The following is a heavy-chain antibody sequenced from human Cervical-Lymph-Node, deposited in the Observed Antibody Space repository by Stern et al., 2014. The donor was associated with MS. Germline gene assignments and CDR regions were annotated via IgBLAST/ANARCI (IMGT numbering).Heavy chain of an antibody. V-gene: IGHV2-5*01. Sequence: ESGPPLVKPTQTLTLTCTFSGFSLITSGVGVGWIRQPPGKALEWVAVIYWNCEKRFSPSLQGRLTIPKDPSKNQVVLTMANMGPVDTGTYFCAHSWHDNSAYYSWGQGTLVIVSP. CDR1: GFSLITSGVG. J-gene: IGHJ1*01. CDR3: AHSWHDNSAYYS. D-gene: IGHD3-22*01. CDR2: IYWNCEK.